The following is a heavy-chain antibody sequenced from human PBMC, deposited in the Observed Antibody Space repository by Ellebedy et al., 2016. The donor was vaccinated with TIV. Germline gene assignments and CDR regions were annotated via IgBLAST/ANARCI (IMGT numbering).Heavy chain of an antibody. Sequence: PGGSLRLSCAASGFTFSSFWMSWVRQAPGKGLEWVANIKQDGSEKYYVDSVKGRFTISRDNAKNSLYLQMNSLRAEDTAVYYCARYVTVAGARNRYFDYWGQGTLVTVSS. CDR1: GFTFSSFW. V-gene: IGHV3-7*03. J-gene: IGHJ4*02. CDR3: ARYVTVAGARNRYFDY. CDR2: IKQDGSEK. D-gene: IGHD6-19*01.